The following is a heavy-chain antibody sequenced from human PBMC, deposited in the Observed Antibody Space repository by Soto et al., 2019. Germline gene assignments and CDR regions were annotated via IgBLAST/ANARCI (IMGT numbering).Heavy chain of an antibody. CDR1: GGSVSSGSFY. CDR3: ASERIRSGYSHYYGLDV. V-gene: IGHV4-61*01. Sequence: QVQLQESGPGLVKPSETLSLTCTVSGGSVSSGSFYWGWIRQPPGKGLEWIGYTYHSGSTNYNPSLKSRVTIAVDTSKNQFSLRLTSVTAADTAMYYCASERIRSGYSHYYGLDVWGQGTTVTVSS. D-gene: IGHD3-3*01. J-gene: IGHJ6*02. CDR2: TYHSGST.